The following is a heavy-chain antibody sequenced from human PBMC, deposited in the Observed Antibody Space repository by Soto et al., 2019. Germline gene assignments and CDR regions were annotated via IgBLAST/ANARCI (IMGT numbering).Heavy chain of an antibody. D-gene: IGHD1-1*01. CDR1: GGFVTSGSYY. CDR2: RSHSGET. V-gene: IGHV4-34*01. CDR3: ARVERGTATTVVDAFDI. Sequence: QVQLQQWGAGLLKPSETLSLTCAVYGGFVTSGSYYWSWIRQPPGKGLEWIGERSHSGETHFNPSPKSRVTISVDTSKNQFTLKMRSVTAADTALYYCARVERGTATTVVDAFDIWGPGTMVTVSS. J-gene: IGHJ3*02.